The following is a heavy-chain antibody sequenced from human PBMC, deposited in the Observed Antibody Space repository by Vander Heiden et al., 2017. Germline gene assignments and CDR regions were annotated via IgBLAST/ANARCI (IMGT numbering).Heavy chain of an antibody. V-gene: IGHV4-31*03. CDR2: IYYSGST. J-gene: IGHJ4*02. CDR3: ARQEQLWPDY. CDR1: GGSTRRGRYY. Sequence: QVQLQESGPGLVKPSQTLSLTCTVPGGSTRRGRYYWRWIRQHPGKGLEWIGYIYYSGSTYYNPSLKSRVTISVDTSKNQFSLKLSSVTAADTAVYYCARQEQLWPDYWGQGTLVTVSS. D-gene: IGHD5-18*01.